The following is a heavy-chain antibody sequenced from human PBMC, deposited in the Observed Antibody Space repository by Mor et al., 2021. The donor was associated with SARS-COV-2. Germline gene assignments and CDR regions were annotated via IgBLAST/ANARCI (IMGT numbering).Heavy chain of an antibody. J-gene: IGHJ6*02. V-gene: IGHV4-59*01. CDR3: ARVKALTERGYGMDV. Sequence: TISVDTSKNQFSLKLSSVTAADTAVYYCARVKALTERGYGMDVWGQGTTVTVSS.